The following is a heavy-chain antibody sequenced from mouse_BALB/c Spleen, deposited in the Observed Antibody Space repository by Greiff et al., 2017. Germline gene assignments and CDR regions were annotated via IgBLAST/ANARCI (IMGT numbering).Heavy chain of an antibody. CDR2: ISSGGSYT. CDR1: GFTFSSYG. D-gene: IGHD6-1*01. CDR3: ASQRHGPLDY. V-gene: IGHV5-6*01. J-gene: IGHJ4*01. Sequence: EVKLVESGGDLVKPGGSLKLSCAASGFTFSSYGMSWVRQTPDKRLEWVATISSGGSYTYYPDSVKGRFTISRDNAKNTLYLQMSSLKSEDTAMYYFASQRHGPLDYWGQGTSVTVSS.